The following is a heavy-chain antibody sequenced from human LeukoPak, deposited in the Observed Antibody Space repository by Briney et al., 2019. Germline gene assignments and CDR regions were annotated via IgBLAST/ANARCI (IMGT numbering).Heavy chain of an antibody. D-gene: IGHD3-10*01. V-gene: IGHV3-30*02. CDR3: AKDRSPYYYGSGSYPDY. J-gene: IGHJ4*02. CDR2: IRYDGSNK. Sequence: PGGSLRLSCAASGFTFRSYGMHWVRQAPGKGLEWVAFIRYDGSNKYYADSVKGRFTISRDNSKNTLYLQMNSLRAEDTAVYYCAKDRSPYYYGSGSYPDYWGQGTLVTVSS. CDR1: GFTFRSYG.